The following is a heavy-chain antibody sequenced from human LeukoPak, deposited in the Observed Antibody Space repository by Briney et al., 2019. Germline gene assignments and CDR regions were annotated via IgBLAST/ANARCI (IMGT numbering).Heavy chain of an antibody. J-gene: IGHJ4*02. Sequence: PSETLSLTCTVSGGSISSGGYYWSWIRQPPGKGLEWIGSIYYSGSTYYNPSLKSRVTISVDTSKNQFSLKLSSVTAADTAVYYCARLIVWGLAARPLYYFDYWGQGTLVTVSS. CDR2: IYYSGST. D-gene: IGHD6-6*01. CDR1: GGSISSGGYY. V-gene: IGHV4-39*01. CDR3: ARLIVWGLAARPLYYFDY.